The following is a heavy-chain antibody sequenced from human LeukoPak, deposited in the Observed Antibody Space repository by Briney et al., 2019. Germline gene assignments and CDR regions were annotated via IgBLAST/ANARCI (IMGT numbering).Heavy chain of an antibody. CDR2: ISYDGSNK. J-gene: IGHJ4*02. D-gene: IGHD6-6*01. CDR3: AKRRYSSSSWDYFDY. Sequence: GGSLRLSCAASGFTFSSYGMHWVRQAPGKGLEWVAVISYDGSNKYYADSVKGRFTISRDKSKNTLYLQMNSLRAEDTAVYYCAKRRYSSSSWDYFDYWGQGTLVTVSS. CDR1: GFTFSSYG. V-gene: IGHV3-30*18.